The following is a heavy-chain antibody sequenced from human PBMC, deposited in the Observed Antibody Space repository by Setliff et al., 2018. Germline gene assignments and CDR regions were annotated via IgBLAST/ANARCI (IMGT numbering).Heavy chain of an antibody. D-gene: IGHD2-21*01. Sequence: PGESLKISCAASGFTFSTYTMNWVRQAPGKGLEWVSYISSGGGIIYYADSVKGRFTISRDNAKSSLYLQMNSLRAEDTAVYYCARGVFPDVWGKGTTVTVSS. CDR3: ARGVFPDV. CDR2: ISSGGGII. J-gene: IGHJ6*04. V-gene: IGHV3-48*04. CDR1: GFTFSTYT.